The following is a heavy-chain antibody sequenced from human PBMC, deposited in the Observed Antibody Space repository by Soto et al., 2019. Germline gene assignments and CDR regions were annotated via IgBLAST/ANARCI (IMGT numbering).Heavy chain of an antibody. CDR3: ANFKAGTDF. D-gene: IGHD6-19*01. CDR1: GFTFSTYW. CDR2: INSDGSTT. V-gene: IGHV3-74*01. J-gene: IGHJ4*02. Sequence: PGGSLRLSCAASGFTFSTYWMHWVRQAPGKGLVWVSDINSDGSTTNYADSVKGRFTISRDNAKNTLYLQMNSLRAEDTAVYYCANFKAGTDFWGQGTLVTVSS.